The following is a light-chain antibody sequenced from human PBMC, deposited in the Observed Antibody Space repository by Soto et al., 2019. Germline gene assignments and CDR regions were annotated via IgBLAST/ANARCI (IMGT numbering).Light chain of an antibody. Sequence: QSALTQPASVSGSPGQSITISCTGTSSDLGSYNLVSWYQHHPGKAPKLMIYEVSKRPSGVSSRFSGSKSGNTASLTISGLQAEDEATYYCCSYARSSASVVFGGGTKLTVL. CDR1: SSDLGSYNL. CDR2: EVS. CDR3: CSYARSSASVV. V-gene: IGLV2-23*02. J-gene: IGLJ2*01.